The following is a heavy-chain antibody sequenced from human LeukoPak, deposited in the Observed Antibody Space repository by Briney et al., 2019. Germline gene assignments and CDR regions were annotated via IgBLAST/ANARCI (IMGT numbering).Heavy chain of an antibody. D-gene: IGHD3-3*01. CDR1: GFTFSSYA. J-gene: IGHJ6*03. CDR2: ISGSGGST. CDR3: ARAGGSYDFWSSDYYYYYYMDV. Sequence: GGSLRLSCAASGFTFSSYAMSWVRQAPGKGLEWVSAISGSGGSTYYADSVKGRFTISRDNSKNTLYLQMNSLRAEDTAVYYCARAGGSYDFWSSDYYYYYYMDVWGKGTTVTVSS. V-gene: IGHV3-23*01.